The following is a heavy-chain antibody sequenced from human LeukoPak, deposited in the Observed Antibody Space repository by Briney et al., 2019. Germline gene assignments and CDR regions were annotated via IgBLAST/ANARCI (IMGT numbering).Heavy chain of an antibody. CDR1: GGSISSYF. CDR3: ARHPALNH. CDR2: IYTSGST. V-gene: IGHV4-4*09. Sequence: SETLSLTCTLSGGSISSYFWSWIWQPPGKGLEWIGYIYTSGSTNYNPSLKSRVTISVDTSKNQFSLRLSSVTAADTAVYYCARHPALNHWGQGTLVTVSS. J-gene: IGHJ5*02.